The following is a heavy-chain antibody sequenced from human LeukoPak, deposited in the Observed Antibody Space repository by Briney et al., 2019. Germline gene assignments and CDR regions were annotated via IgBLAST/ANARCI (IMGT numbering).Heavy chain of an antibody. CDR3: ARDPGDGYNYPGAVFDY. CDR1: GGSISSYY. J-gene: IGHJ4*02. V-gene: IGHV4-59*01. CDR2: IYYSGST. Sequence: PSETLSLTCTVSGGSISSYYWSWIRQPPGKGLEWIGYIYYSGSTNYNPSLKSRVTISVDTSKNQFSLKLSSVTAADTAVYYCARDPGDGYNYPGAVFDYWGQGTLVTVSS. D-gene: IGHD5-24*01.